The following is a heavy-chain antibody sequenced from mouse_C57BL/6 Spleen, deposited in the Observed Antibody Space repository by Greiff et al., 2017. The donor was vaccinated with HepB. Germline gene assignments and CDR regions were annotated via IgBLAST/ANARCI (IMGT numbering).Heavy chain of an antibody. Sequence: EVKVEESGGGLVKPGGSLKLSCAASGFTFSDYGMHWVRQAPEKGLEWVAYISSGSSTIYYADTVKGRFTISRDNAKNTLFLQMTSLRSEDTAMYYCARAYYGNSFAYWGQGTLVTVSA. CDR2: ISSGSSTI. CDR3: ARAYYGNSFAY. J-gene: IGHJ3*01. D-gene: IGHD2-10*01. CDR1: GFTFSDYG. V-gene: IGHV5-17*01.